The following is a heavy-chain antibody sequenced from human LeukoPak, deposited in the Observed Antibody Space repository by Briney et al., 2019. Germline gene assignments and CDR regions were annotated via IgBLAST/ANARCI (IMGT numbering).Heavy chain of an antibody. Sequence: SQTLSLTCTVSGGSISSGDYYWSWIRQPPGKGLVWIGYIYYSGSTYYNPSLQSRVTISVDTSKNQFSLKLSSVTAADTAVYYCARAAEVFGVGYYFDYWGQGTLVTVSS. V-gene: IGHV4-30-4*01. CDR2: IYYSGST. D-gene: IGHD3-3*01. CDR1: GGSISSGDYY. CDR3: ARAAEVFGVGYYFDY. J-gene: IGHJ4*02.